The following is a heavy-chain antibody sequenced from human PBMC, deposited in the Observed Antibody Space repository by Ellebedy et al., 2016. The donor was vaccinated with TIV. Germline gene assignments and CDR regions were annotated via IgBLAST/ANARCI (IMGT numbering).Heavy chain of an antibody. J-gene: IGHJ6*03. CDR1: GFNFSASA. Sequence: GESLKISXAASGFNFSASALHWVRQASGKGLERVGRIRSKANDYATIFGASVKGRFTFSRDDSKNTAYLQMNSLKTEDTAVYYCAATANHGYMDVWGKGATVIVSS. CDR3: AATANHGYMDV. V-gene: IGHV3-73*01. CDR2: IRSKANDYAT.